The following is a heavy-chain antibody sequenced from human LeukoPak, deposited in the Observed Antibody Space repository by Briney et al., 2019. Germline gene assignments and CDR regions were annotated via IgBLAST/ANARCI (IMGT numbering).Heavy chain of an antibody. Sequence: PSETLSLTCTVSGGSISSSSYYWGWIRQPPGKGLEWIGSIYYSGSTYYNPSLKSRVTISVDTSKNQFSLKLSSVTAADTAVYYCAREWRGYSYGYFDYWGQGTLVTVSS. CDR1: GGSISSSSYY. V-gene: IGHV4-39*07. J-gene: IGHJ4*02. CDR3: AREWRGYSYGYFDY. D-gene: IGHD5-18*01. CDR2: IYYSGST.